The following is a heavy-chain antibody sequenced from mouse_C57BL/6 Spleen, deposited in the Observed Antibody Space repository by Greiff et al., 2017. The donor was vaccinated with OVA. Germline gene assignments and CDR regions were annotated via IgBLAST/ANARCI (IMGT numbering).Heavy chain of an antibody. D-gene: IGHD2-5*01. CDR1: GYTFTDYY. V-gene: IGHV1-26*01. CDR2: INPNNGGT. CDR3: AAYDSNP. Sequence: VQLQQSGPELVKPGASVKISCKASGYTFTDYYMNWVKQSHGKSLEWIGDINPNNGGTSYNQKFKGKATLTVDKSSSTAYMELRSLTSEDSAVYYCAAYDSNPWGQGTLVTVSA. J-gene: IGHJ3*01.